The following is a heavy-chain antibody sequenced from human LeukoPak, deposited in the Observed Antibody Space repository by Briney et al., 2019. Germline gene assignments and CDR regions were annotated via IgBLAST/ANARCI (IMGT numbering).Heavy chain of an antibody. D-gene: IGHD2-15*01. J-gene: IGHJ3*02. Sequence: SETLSLTCTVSGGSISSSSYYWGWIRQPPGKGLEWIGSIYYSGTTYYNPSLKSRVTISVDTSKNQFSLKLSSVTAADTAVYYCARGGYCSGGSCYYDAFDIWGQGTMVTVSS. V-gene: IGHV4-39*01. CDR2: IYYSGTT. CDR1: GGSISSSSYY. CDR3: ARGGYCSGGSCYYDAFDI.